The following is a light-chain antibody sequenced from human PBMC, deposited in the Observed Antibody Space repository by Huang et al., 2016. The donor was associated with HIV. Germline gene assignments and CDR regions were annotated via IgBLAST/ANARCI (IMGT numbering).Light chain of an antibody. V-gene: IGKV3-11*01. Sequence: EIVLTQSPATLCLSPGERATLSCKARQSVSSSLAWYQQKPGQAPKLLIYDTTNRATCIPARCSGSESGTDFTLTISSLEPEDFAVYYCQQRSNWPRFTFGPGTKVDIK. J-gene: IGKJ3*01. CDR1: QSVSSS. CDR3: QQRSNWPRFT. CDR2: DTT.